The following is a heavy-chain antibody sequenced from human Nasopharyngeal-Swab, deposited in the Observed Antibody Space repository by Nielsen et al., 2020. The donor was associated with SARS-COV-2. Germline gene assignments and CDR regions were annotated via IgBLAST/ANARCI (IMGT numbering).Heavy chain of an antibody. Sequence: WIRQSPSRSLEWLGRTYYRSKWYNDYAESVKSRVTISPDASKNQVSLQLNSVTPEDTGVYYCARGDWGHFDYWGQGTLVTVSS. CDR2: TYYRSKWYN. D-gene: IGHD7-27*01. V-gene: IGHV6-1*01. J-gene: IGHJ4*02. CDR3: ARGDWGHFDY.